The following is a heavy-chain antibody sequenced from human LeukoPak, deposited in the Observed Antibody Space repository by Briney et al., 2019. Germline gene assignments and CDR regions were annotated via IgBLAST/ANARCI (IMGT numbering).Heavy chain of an antibody. D-gene: IGHD2-15*01. CDR3: AKDGGWDHCNRGSCYHDS. CDR2: VSSSSGYT. Sequence: PGGSLRLSCAASGFTFSDYTMNWVRLAPGKGLEWVAFVSSSSGYTYYADSVKGRFTVSRDNAKNSLYLQMNSLRAEDTAVYFCAKDGGWDHCNRGSCYHDSWGQGTLVTVSS. CDR1: GFTFSDYT. J-gene: IGHJ4*02. V-gene: IGHV3-21*01.